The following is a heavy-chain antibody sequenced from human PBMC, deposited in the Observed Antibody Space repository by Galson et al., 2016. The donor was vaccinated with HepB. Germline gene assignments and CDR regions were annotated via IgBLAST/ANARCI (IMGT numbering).Heavy chain of an antibody. CDR1: GFTVGNNY. J-gene: IGHJ3*02. V-gene: IGHV3-53*01. Sequence: SLRLSCAASGFTVGNNYMTWVRQAPGKGLEWVSLIYSGGNTQYAASVKGRFTISRDSSRNTLYLQMNSLRTEDTAMHYCAGFSSLDIWGQGTMVTVSS. CDR3: AGFSSLDI. CDR2: IYSGGNT.